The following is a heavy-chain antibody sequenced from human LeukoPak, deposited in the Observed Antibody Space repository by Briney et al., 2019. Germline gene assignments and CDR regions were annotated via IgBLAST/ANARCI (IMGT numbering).Heavy chain of an antibody. J-gene: IGHJ4*02. CDR1: GFTFDDYT. CDR3: ATERQRYFDY. V-gene: IGHV3-43*01. CDR2: ITWDGGST. Sequence: GGSLRLSCAASGFTFDDYTMHWVRQAPGKGLEWVSLITWDGGSTYYADSVKGRFTISRDNRKNSLYLQMNSLRTEDTALYYCATERQRYFDYWGQGTLVTVSS.